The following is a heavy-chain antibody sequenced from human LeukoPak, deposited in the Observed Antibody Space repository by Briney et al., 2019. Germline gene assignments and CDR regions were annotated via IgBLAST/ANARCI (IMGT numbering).Heavy chain of an antibody. V-gene: IGHV1-2*02. Sequence: ASMKVSCKASGYTFTDYYMHWVRQAPGQGPEWMGWINTKSGRTSYAQKFQGRVSMTRDTSISTTYMELSRLRSDDTAVYHCASVPHYYGSGSPDYWGQGTLVTVSS. CDR2: INTKSGRT. J-gene: IGHJ4*02. CDR1: GYTFTDYY. CDR3: ASVPHYYGSGSPDY. D-gene: IGHD3-10*01.